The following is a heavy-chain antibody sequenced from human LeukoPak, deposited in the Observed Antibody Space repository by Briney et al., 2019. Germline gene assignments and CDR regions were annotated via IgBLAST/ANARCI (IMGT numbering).Heavy chain of an antibody. J-gene: IGHJ4*02. Sequence: GGSLRLSCAASGFTFSSYSMNWVRQAPGKGLESISYISTSTTTIYYANSVKGRFTISRDNAKKSLYLQMNSLRVEDTGVYYCASWGEGALDNWGQGTLVTASS. CDR3: ASWGEGALDN. V-gene: IGHV3-48*01. CDR2: ISTSTTTI. D-gene: IGHD1-26*01. CDR1: GFTFSSYS.